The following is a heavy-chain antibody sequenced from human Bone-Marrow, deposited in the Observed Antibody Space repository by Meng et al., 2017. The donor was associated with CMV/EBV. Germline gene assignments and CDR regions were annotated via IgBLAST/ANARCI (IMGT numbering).Heavy chain of an antibody. CDR2: IKQDGSEK. CDR3: ARDPSTMVGSYYYGMDV. Sequence: GESLKISCAASGFTFSSYWMSWVRQAPGKGLEWVANIKQDGSEKYYVDSVKGRFTISRDNAKNSLYLQMNSLRAEDTALYYCARDPSTMVGSYYYGMDVWGQGTTVTVSS. J-gene: IGHJ6*02. CDR1: GFTFSSYW. D-gene: IGHD4/OR15-4a*01. V-gene: IGHV3-7*01.